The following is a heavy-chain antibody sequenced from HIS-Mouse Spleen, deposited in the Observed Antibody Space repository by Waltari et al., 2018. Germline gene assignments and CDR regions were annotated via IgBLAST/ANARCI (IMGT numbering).Heavy chain of an antibody. V-gene: IGHV2-5*02. CDR1: GFSLSTSGVG. CDR3: AHSIMNWDLTSHYFDY. J-gene: IGHJ4*02. Sequence: QITLKESGPTLVKPTQTLTLTCTFSGFSLSTSGVGVGWIRQPPGKALEWLALIYWDDDKRYSPSLKSRLTITKDTSKNQVVLTMTNMDPVDTATYYCAHSIMNWDLTSHYFDYWGQGTLVTVSS. CDR2: IYWDDDK. D-gene: IGHD7-27*01.